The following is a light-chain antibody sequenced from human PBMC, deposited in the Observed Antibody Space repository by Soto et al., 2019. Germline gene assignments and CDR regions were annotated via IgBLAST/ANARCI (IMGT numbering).Light chain of an antibody. CDR3: QQRYSTPYT. CDR1: QSISSY. Sequence: DIQMTQSPSSLSASVGDRVTITCRASQSISSYLNWYQQKPGKAPKLLIYSASSLQSGVTSRFSGRGSGPDFPHTSSSLQPEDCATYYCQQRYSTPYTFGQGTQREIK. J-gene: IGKJ2*01. V-gene: IGKV1-39*01. CDR2: SAS.